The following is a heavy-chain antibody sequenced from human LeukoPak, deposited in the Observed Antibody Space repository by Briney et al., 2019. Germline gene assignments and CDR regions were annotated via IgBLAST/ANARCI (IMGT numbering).Heavy chain of an antibody. CDR2: IYYSGST. J-gene: IGHJ6*02. CDR1: GGSISSYY. D-gene: IGHD1-26*01. Sequence: SETPSLTCTVSGGSISSYYWSWIRQPPGKGLEWIGYIYYSGSTNYNPSLKSRVTISVDTSKNQFSLKLSSVTAADTAVYYCARDSAGIGSYYYYGMDVWGQGTTVTVSS. CDR3: ARDSAGIGSYYYYGMDV. V-gene: IGHV4-59*01.